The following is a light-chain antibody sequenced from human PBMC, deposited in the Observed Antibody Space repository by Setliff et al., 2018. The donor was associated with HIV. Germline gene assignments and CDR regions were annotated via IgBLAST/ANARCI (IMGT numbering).Light chain of an antibody. CDR2: GVT. J-gene: IGLJ1*01. Sequence: ALAQPASVSGSPGQSITISCTGTSSDVGNYNLVSWYQHHPGKAPILLVYGVTKRPSGVSNRFSGSKSGNTASLTISGLQAEDEADYYCCSYAGSITFYVFGTGTKVTVL. V-gene: IGLV2-23*02. CDR1: SSDVGNYNL. CDR3: CSYAGSITFYV.